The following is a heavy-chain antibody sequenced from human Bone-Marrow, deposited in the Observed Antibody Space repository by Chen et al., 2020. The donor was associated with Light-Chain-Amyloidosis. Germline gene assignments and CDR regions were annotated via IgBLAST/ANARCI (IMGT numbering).Heavy chain of an antibody. CDR3: ARDRVSWAVAGTGDAFDI. D-gene: IGHD6-19*01. CDR2: ISYDGSNK. Sequence: QVQLVESGGGVVKPGRSLRLSCAASGLTFSSYAMHWVRQAPGKGLEWVAVISYDGSNKYYADSVKGRFTISRDNSKNTLYLQMNSLRAEDTAVYYCARDRVSWAVAGTGDAFDIWVQGTMVTVSS. CDR1: GLTFSSYA. V-gene: IGHV3-30-3*01. J-gene: IGHJ3*02.